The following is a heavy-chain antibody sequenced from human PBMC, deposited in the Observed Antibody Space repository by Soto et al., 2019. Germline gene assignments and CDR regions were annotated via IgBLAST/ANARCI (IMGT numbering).Heavy chain of an antibody. Sequence: QVQLVESGGGVVQPGRSLRLSCAASGFTFSSYGMHWVRQAPGKGLEWVAVIWYDGSNKYYADSVKGRFTISRDNSKNTLYLQMNSLRAEDTAVCYCARGGPLLWFGELFSGMDVWGQGTTVTVSS. D-gene: IGHD3-10*01. CDR2: IWYDGSNK. V-gene: IGHV3-33*01. CDR3: ARGGPLLWFGELFSGMDV. J-gene: IGHJ6*02. CDR1: GFTFSSYG.